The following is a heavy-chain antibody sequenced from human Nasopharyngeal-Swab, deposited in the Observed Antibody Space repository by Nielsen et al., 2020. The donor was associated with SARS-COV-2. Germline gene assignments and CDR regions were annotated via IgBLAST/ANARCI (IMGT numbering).Heavy chain of an antibody. V-gene: IGHV1-46*01. Sequence: ASVKVSYKASGYTFTSYYLHWVRQAPGQGLEWMGIINPTDGSTSYAQKFEGRVTMTRVTSTSTVYMELSSLRSEDTAVYYCARVLPFRITGTSGMDVWGQGTTVTVSS. CDR1: GYTFTSYY. D-gene: IGHD1-7*01. J-gene: IGHJ6*02. CDR3: ARVLPFRITGTSGMDV. CDR2: INPTDGST.